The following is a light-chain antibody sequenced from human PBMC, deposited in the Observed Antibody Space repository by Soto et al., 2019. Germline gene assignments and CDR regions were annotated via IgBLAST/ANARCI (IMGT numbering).Light chain of an antibody. V-gene: IGLV1-44*01. Sequence: QSVLTQPPSASGTPGQRFTISCSGSSSNIGSNAVNWYQQFPGTAPKLLIYTDNQRPSGVPDRFSGSKSGTSASLAISGLQSEDEADYFCAAWDGSLNAYVFGTGTKVTVL. CDR1: SSNIGSNA. CDR2: TDN. J-gene: IGLJ1*01. CDR3: AAWDGSLNAYV.